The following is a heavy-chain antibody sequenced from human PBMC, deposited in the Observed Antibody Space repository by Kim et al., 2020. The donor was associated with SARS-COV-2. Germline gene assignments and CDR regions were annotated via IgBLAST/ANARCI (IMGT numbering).Heavy chain of an antibody. J-gene: IGHJ4*01. Sequence: SETLSLTCTVSGQSIKTNSFFWGWIRQPPGKGLEWMGTIYYAGSTYFNPSLKSRLTISVDTSRNQFSLNLSSMTATDTAVYYCARLNRGASRYYFDYWGPGAQVTVSS. CDR2: IYYAGST. CDR3: ARLNRGASRYYFDY. CDR1: GQSIKTNSFF. D-gene: IGHD1-26*01. V-gene: IGHV4-39*01.